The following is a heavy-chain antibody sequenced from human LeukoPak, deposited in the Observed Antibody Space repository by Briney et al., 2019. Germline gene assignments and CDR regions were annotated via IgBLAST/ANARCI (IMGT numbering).Heavy chain of an antibody. CDR3: ARRRYCSGGRCYPFDP. Sequence: ETLSLTCTVSGGSISSYYWSWIRQPAGKGLEWIGSIYYSGSTYYNPSLKSRVTISVDTSKNQFSLKLTSVTAADTAIYYCARRRYCSGGRCYPFDPWGQGTLVTVSS. CDR2: IYYSGST. CDR1: GGSISSYY. V-gene: IGHV4-59*04. J-gene: IGHJ5*02. D-gene: IGHD2-15*01.